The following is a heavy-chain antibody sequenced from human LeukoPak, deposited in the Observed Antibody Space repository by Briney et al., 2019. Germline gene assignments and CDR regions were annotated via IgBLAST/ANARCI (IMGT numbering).Heavy chain of an antibody. V-gene: IGHV3-66*01. CDR2: IYSGGST. CDR1: GFTFSSYS. Sequence: AGGSLRLSCAASGFTFSSYSMNWVRQAPGKGLEWVSVIYSGGSTYYADSVKGRFTISRDNSKNTLYLQMNSLRAEDTAVYYCARVGYYGSGSYGRYFDYWGQGTLVTVSS. J-gene: IGHJ4*02. D-gene: IGHD3-10*01. CDR3: ARVGYYGSGSYGRYFDY.